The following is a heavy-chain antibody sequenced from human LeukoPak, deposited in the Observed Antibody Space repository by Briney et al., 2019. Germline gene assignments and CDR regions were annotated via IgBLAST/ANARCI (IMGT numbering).Heavy chain of an antibody. Sequence: GGSLRLSCAASGFTFSSYAMSWVRQAPGKGLEWVSAISGSGGSTYYADSVKGRFTISRDNAKNSLYLQMNSLRAEDTAVYYCARESANYDFWSGYYPLLDYWGQGTLVTVSS. CDR2: ISGSGGST. J-gene: IGHJ4*02. CDR3: ARESANYDFWSGYYPLLDY. D-gene: IGHD3-3*01. V-gene: IGHV3-23*01. CDR1: GFTFSSYA.